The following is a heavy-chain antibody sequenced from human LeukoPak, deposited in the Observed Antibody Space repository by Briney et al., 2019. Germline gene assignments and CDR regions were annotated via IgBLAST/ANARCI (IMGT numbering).Heavy chain of an antibody. Sequence: ASVKVSCKGSGSTFSDYHINWVRQASGQGPEWMGWINTKSGDAKYNQAFQGRVTMTRDTSISTAYMELNRLRSDDTAMYYCARGEYSNGYPYRLDSWGQGTLVTVSS. CDR3: ARGEYSNGYPYRLDS. CDR1: GSTFSDYH. V-gene: IGHV1-2*02. D-gene: IGHD3-16*01. CDR2: INTKSGDA. J-gene: IGHJ4*02.